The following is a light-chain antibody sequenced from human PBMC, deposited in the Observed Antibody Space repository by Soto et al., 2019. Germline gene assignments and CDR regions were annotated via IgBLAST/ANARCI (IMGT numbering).Light chain of an antibody. V-gene: IGLV6-57*04. CDR3: QSYDSSAGSVV. CDR2: EDN. CDR1: SGSIASNY. Sequence: NFMLTQPHSVSESPGKTVTSSCTRSSGSIASNYVQWYQQRPGSAPTTVIYEDNQRPSGVPDRFSGSIDSSSNSASLTISGLKTEDEADYYCQSYDSSAGSVVFGGGTKLTVL. J-gene: IGLJ2*01.